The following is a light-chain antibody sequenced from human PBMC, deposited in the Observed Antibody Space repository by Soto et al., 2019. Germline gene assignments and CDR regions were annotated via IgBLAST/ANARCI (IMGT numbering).Light chain of an antibody. CDR2: EVN. J-gene: IGLJ1*01. Sequence: HCELTQPPYASRSPGRAVAISCTGTSSDVGSYDYVSWYQHHPGKAPKLMVYEVNKRPSGVPDRFSGSKSGNTASLTVSGLQAEDEADYYCSSYAGSNNFPYVFGTGTKVTVL. V-gene: IGLV2-8*02. CDR3: SSYAGSNNFPYV. CDR1: SSDVGSYDY.